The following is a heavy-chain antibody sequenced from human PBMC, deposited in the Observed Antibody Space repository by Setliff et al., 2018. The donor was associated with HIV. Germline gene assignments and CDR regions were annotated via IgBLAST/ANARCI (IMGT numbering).Heavy chain of an antibody. Sequence: GGSLRLSCAASGFTFSYYSMHWVRQAPGKGLEWISFMSSYRTSMTHYADSVKGRFTISRDNAKNSLYLQMNSLRVEDTAVYYCATDCAVVGGTGSLDSWGQGTLVTVSS. CDR2: MSSYRTSMT. CDR1: GFTFSYYS. D-gene: IGHD1-26*01. J-gene: IGHJ4*02. CDR3: ATDCAVVGGTGSLDS. V-gene: IGHV3-21*04.